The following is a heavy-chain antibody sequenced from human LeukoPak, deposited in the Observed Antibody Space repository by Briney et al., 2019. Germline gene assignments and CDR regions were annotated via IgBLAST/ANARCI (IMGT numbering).Heavy chain of an antibody. CDR2: ISSSSSYT. V-gene: IGHV3-21*01. CDR1: GFTFSSYS. Sequence: GGSLRLSCAASGFTFSSYSMNWVRQAPGKGLEWDSSISSSSSYTYYADSVKGRFTISRDNAKNSLYLQMNSLRAEDTAVYYCCSHNWFDPWGQGTLVTVSS. J-gene: IGHJ5*02. CDR3: CSHNWFDP.